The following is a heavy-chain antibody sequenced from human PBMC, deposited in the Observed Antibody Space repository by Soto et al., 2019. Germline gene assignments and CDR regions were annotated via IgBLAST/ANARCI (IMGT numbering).Heavy chain of an antibody. Sequence: ASVKVSCKASGYTFTSYGISWVRQAPGQGLEWMGWMNPNSGNTNYAQKLQGRVTMTTDTSTSTAYMELRSLRSDDTAVYYCARTGSGGHDAFDIWGQGTMVTVSS. V-gene: IGHV1-18*01. J-gene: IGHJ3*02. CDR3: ARTGSGGHDAFDI. CDR1: GYTFTSYG. D-gene: IGHD2-15*01. CDR2: MNPNSGNT.